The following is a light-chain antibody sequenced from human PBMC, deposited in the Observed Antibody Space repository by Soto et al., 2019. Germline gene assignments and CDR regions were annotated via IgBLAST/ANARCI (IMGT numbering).Light chain of an antibody. CDR3: QQSYSTSPT. V-gene: IGKV1-39*01. J-gene: IGKJ5*01. CDR2: DAS. CDR1: QSISSY. Sequence: DIQMTQSPSSLSASVGDRVTITCRASQSISSYLNWYQQKPGKAPKFLIYDASTLQGGVPSRFSGSGSGTDFTLTISSLQPEDVAIYYCQQSYSTSPTFGQGTRLEIK.